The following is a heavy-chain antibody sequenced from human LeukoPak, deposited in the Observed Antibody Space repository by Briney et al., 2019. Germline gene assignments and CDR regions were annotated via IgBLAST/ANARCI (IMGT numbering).Heavy chain of an antibody. CDR3: ARRPLYYYDSSGPPVDY. V-gene: IGHV1-8*01. Sequence: ASVNVSCKASGYTFTSYDINWVRQATGQGLEWMGWMNPNSGNTGYAQKFQGRVTMTRNTSISTAYMELSSLRSEDTAVYYCARRPLYYYDSSGPPVDYWGQGTLVTVSS. CDR1: GYTFTSYD. CDR2: MNPNSGNT. J-gene: IGHJ4*02. D-gene: IGHD3-22*01.